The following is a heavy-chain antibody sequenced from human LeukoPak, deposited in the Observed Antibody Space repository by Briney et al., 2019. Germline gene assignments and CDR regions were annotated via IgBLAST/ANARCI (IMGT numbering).Heavy chain of an antibody. CDR1: GYTFTSYG. J-gene: IGHJ4*02. Sequence: ASVKVSCKASGYTFTSYGISWVRQAPGQGLEWMGGIIPIFGTANYAQKFQGRVTITTDESTSTAYMELSSLRSEDTAVYYCATDPYYYDSSGYEWRDYWGQGTLVTVSS. V-gene: IGHV1-69*05. CDR3: ATDPYYYDSSGYEWRDY. CDR2: IIPIFGTA. D-gene: IGHD3-22*01.